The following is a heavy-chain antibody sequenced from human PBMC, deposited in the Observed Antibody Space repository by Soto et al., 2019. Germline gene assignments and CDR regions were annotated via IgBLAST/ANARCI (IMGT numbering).Heavy chain of an antibody. CDR2: IYPGESDT. CDR1: GYTFTSYW. Sequence: GESLKISCKGSGYTFTSYWIAWVRQMPGKGLEWMGIIYPGESDTRYNPSFQGQVTISADKSISTAYLQWNSLKASDTAMFYCAIHIGAYYDNNGYPYFDHWGQGTLVTVSS. J-gene: IGHJ4*02. CDR3: AIHIGAYYDNNGYPYFDH. D-gene: IGHD3-22*01. V-gene: IGHV5-51*01.